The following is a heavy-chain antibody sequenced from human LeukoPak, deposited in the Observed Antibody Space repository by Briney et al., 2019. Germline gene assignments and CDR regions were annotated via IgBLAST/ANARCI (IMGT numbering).Heavy chain of an antibody. V-gene: IGHV1-8*01. CDR2: MNPNSGNT. CDR1: GYTFTSYD. D-gene: IGHD3-10*01. Sequence: ASVKVSCKASGYTFTSYDINWVRQATGQGLEWMGWMNPNSGNTGYAQKFQGRVTMTRNTSISTAYMELSSLRSEDTAVYYCAIPRFGELLWPSGDYGMTSGAKGPRSPSP. CDR3: AIPRFGELLWPSGDYGMTS. J-gene: IGHJ6*02.